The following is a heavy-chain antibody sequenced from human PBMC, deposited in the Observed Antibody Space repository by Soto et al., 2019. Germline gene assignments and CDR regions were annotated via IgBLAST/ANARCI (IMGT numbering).Heavy chain of an antibody. J-gene: IGHJ6*02. CDR3: ARGYYGSGSYYYYYGMDF. Sequence: ASVKVSCKASGYTFTSYAMHWVRQAPGQRLEWMGWINAGNGNTKYSQKFQGRVTITRDTSASTAYMELSSLRSEDTAVYYCARGYYGSGSYYYYYGMDFRGQGTTVTVSS. D-gene: IGHD3-10*01. CDR1: GYTFTSYA. V-gene: IGHV1-3*01. CDR2: INAGNGNT.